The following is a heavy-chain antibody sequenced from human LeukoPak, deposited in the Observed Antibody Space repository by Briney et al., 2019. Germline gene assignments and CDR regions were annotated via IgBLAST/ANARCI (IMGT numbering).Heavy chain of an antibody. J-gene: IGHJ4*02. CDR3: ATGPGGYSSDWSVGEIDY. D-gene: IGHD6-19*01. V-gene: IGHV1-46*01. Sequence: ASVKVSCKASGYTFTNYFMHWVRQAPGQGLEWMGIFNPSGGSTTYAQKFLGKVAMNRDMSTSTVYMELSSLRSEDTAVYYCATGPGGYSSDWSVGEIDYWGQGTLVTVSS. CDR1: GYTFTNYF. CDR2: FNPSGGST.